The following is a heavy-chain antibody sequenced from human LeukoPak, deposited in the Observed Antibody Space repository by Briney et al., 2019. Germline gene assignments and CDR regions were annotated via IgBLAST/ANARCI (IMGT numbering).Heavy chain of an antibody. Sequence: NPGGSLRLSCAASGFTFSDYYMSWIRQAPGKGLEWVSYISSSGSNIYYADSVKGRFTISRDNARNSLYLQMNSLRAEDTAVYYCARDPAHYYDSSGYYYDYWGQGTLVTVSS. CDR3: ARDPAHYYDSSGYYYDY. J-gene: IGHJ4*02. CDR2: ISSSGSNI. D-gene: IGHD3-22*01. CDR1: GFTFSDYY. V-gene: IGHV3-11*01.